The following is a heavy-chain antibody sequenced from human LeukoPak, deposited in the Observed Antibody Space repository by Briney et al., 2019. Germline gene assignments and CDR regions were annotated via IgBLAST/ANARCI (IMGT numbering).Heavy chain of an antibody. J-gene: IGHJ4*02. CDR1: GLSINSGDYY. D-gene: IGHD5-18*01. CDR2: IYHSGNA. Sequence: SQTLSLTCTVSGLSINSGDYYWSWLRQPPGKGLEWIGFIYHSGNAYYNPSLKSRVTISLDTSKNHFSLKMNSVTAADTAVYYCARDGGYNYGPVDSWGQGTLVTVSS. V-gene: IGHV4-30-4*01. CDR3: ARDGGYNYGPVDS.